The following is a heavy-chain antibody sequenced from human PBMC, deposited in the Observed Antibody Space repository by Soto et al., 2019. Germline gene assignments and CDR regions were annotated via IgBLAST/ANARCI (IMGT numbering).Heavy chain of an antibody. D-gene: IGHD6-6*01. CDR2: ISGSGGST. CDR1: GFTFSSYA. Sequence: GGSLRLSCAASGFTFSSYAMSWVRQAPGKGLEWVSAISGSGGSTYYADSVKGRFTISRDNSKNTLYLQMNSLRAEDTAVYYCPKPNRYSSSSIWFDPWGHGTLVTVSS. CDR3: PKPNRYSSSSIWFDP. V-gene: IGHV3-23*01. J-gene: IGHJ5*02.